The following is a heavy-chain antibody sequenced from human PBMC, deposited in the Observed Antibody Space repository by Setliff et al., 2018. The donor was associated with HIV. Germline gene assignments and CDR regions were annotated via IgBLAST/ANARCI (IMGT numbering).Heavy chain of an antibody. J-gene: IGHJ4*02. CDR3: ARLNNRWLFLSHY. Sequence: GESLKISCKGSGYRFTSYWIGWVRQMPGKGLEWMGIIYPGDSDTRYSPSFQGPVTISVDKSLSTAYLQWTTLQASDTAIYYCARLNNRWLFLSHYWGQGTLVTVSS. CDR2: IYPGDSDT. CDR1: GYRFTSYW. V-gene: IGHV5-51*01. D-gene: IGHD3-22*01.